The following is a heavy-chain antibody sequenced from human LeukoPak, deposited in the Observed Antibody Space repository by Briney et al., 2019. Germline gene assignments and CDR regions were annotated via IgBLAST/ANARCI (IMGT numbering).Heavy chain of an antibody. V-gene: IGHV4-39*07. Sequence: PSGTLSLTCTVSGGSISSSPYYWGWIRQPPGKGLEWIGSIYYSGTTHYNPSLESRVTISVDTSKNQFSLKLASVTAADTAVYYCARDKGYYYMDVWGKGTTVTISS. CDR2: IYYSGTT. CDR1: GGSISSSPYY. CDR3: ARDKGYYYMDV. J-gene: IGHJ6*03.